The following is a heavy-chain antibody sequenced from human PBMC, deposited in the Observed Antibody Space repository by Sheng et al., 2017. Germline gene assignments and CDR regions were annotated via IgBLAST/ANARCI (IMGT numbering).Heavy chain of an antibody. CDR3: ASKGYKVTDFY. Sequence: EVQLVESGGGLVQPGGSLRLSCAASGFTFSSYEMNWVRQAPGKGLEWVSYISSSGSTIYYADSVKGRFTISRDNAKNSLYLQMNSLRAEDTAVYYCASKGYKVTDFYWGQGTLVTVSS. CDR1: GFTFSSYE. J-gene: IGHJ4*02. D-gene: IGHD1-1*01. CDR2: ISSSGSTI. V-gene: IGHV3-48*03.